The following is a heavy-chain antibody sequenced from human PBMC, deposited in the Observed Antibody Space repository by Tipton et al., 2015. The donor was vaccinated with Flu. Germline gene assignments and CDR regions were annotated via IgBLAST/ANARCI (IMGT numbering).Heavy chain of an antibody. J-gene: IGHJ4*02. CDR2: ISPDNGDT. V-gene: IGHV1-3*01. Sequence: QVQLVQSGPEVKKPGASVRISCKASGYNFTNYALHWVRQAPGQGLECMGHISPDNGDTRYSQKFLGRVSITWDTAATTTYMELNNLRSEDTAIYYCSRDQLYDLLPDLDYWGQGTLVTVSS. CDR3: SRDQLYDLLPDLDY. CDR1: GYNFTNYA. D-gene: IGHD3-3*01.